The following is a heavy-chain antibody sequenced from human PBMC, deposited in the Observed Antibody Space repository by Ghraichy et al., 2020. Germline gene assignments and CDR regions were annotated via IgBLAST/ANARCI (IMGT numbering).Heavy chain of an antibody. CDR2: ISVNNAYT. V-gene: IGHV1-18*01. D-gene: IGHD1-26*01. Sequence: ASVKVSCRGSGYTFHTYDISWVRQAPGQGLEWMGWISVNNAYTDYAQKLQGRVTMSADTSRSTAYLELGSLRSDDTAVYYCARCRGGIVPGEMDVWGQGTTVTVFS. CDR1: GYTFHTYD. CDR3: ARCRGGIVPGEMDV. J-gene: IGHJ6*02.